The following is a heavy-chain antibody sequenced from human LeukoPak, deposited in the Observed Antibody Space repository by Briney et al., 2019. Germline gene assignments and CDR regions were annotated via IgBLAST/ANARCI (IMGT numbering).Heavy chain of an antibody. Sequence: SETLSLTCTVSGGSISNYYWKWIRQPPGKGLEWIGYIYYTGNTNYNPSLKSRVTISVDTSKNQFSLKLSSVTAADTAVYCCARDRLQLQSWGQGTLVTVSS. CDR3: ARDRLQLQS. D-gene: IGHD1-1*01. V-gene: IGHV4-59*01. CDR1: GGSISNYY. J-gene: IGHJ5*02. CDR2: IYYTGNT.